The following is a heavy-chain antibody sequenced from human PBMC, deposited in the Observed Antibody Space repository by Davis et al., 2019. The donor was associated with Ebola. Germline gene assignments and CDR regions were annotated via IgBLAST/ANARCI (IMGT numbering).Heavy chain of an antibody. V-gene: IGHV4-34*01. CDR3: ARGLSRVATKYYYYYYGMDV. J-gene: IGHJ6*02. D-gene: IGHD5-12*01. CDR2: IYHSGST. Sequence: MPSETLSLTCAVYGGSFSGYYWSWIRQPPGKGLEWIGEIYHSGSTNYNPSLKSRVTISVDTSKNQFSLKLSSVTAADTAVYYCARGLSRVATKYYYYYYGMDVWGQGTTVTVSS. CDR1: GGSFSGYY.